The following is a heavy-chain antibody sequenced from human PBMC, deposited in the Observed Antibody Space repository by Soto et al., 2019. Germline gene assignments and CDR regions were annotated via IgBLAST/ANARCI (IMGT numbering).Heavy chain of an antibody. Sequence: QVQLQESGPGLVKPSETLSLTCTVSGGSISSYYWSWIRQPPGKGLEWIGYIYYSGSTNYNPSLKSRFTMSVDTSKNQLSLKLSSVTAADTAVYYCAKNPCGGSGGNCYSGGYYYYYNGMDVWGQGTTVTVSS. CDR3: AKNPCGGSGGNCYSGGYYYYYNGMDV. V-gene: IGHV4-59*01. CDR1: GGSISSYY. J-gene: IGHJ6*02. D-gene: IGHD2-15*01. CDR2: IYYSGST.